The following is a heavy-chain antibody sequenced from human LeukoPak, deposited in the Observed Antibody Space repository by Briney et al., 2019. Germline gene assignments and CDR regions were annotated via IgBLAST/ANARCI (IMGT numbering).Heavy chain of an antibody. CDR1: GGSISSYY. J-gene: IGHJ4*02. Sequence: SETLSLTCTVSGGSISSYYWSWIRQPPGKGLEWIGYIYYSGSTNYNPSLKSRVTISVDTSKNQFSLKLSSVTAADTAVYFCARELGRVYYYDSSHFDYWGQGTLVTVSS. CDR3: ARELGRVYYYDSSHFDY. V-gene: IGHV4-59*01. D-gene: IGHD3-22*01. CDR2: IYYSGST.